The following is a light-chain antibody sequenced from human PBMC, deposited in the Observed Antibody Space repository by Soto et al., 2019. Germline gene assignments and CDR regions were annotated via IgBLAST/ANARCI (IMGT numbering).Light chain of an antibody. CDR3: QQYSSAPLT. CDR1: LTVSDNY. Sequence: EIVLTQSPATLSLSPGERATLSCRASLTVSDNYLAWYQQEAGQAPRLVIYGASNRATGIPDRFSGSGSGTDFTLTISRLEPEDFAVYYCQQYSSAPLTFGQGTKVDIK. J-gene: IGKJ1*01. CDR2: GAS. V-gene: IGKV3-20*01.